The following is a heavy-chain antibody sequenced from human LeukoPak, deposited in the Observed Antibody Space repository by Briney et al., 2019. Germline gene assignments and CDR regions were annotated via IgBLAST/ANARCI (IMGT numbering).Heavy chain of an antibody. CDR1: GYTFTDYS. CDR2: INTNTGNP. CDR3: ARVGSWYELDY. D-gene: IGHD6-13*01. Sequence: ASVKVSCTASGYTFTDYSMNWVRQAPGQGLEWMGWINTNTGNPTYAQGFTGRFVFSLDTSVSTAYLQISSLKAEDTAVYYCARVGSWYELDYWGQGTLVTVSS. V-gene: IGHV7-4-1*02. J-gene: IGHJ4*02.